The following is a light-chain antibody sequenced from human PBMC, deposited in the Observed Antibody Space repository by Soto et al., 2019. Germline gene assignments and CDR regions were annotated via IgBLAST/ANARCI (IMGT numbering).Light chain of an antibody. CDR2: LNSDGSH. CDR1: RGHSSYA. Sequence: QPVLTQSPSASASLGASVKLTCTLSRGHSSYAIAWHQQQPEKGPRYLMKLNSDGSHNKGDGIPDRFSGSSSGAERYLTISSLQSEDEADYYCQTWDTGIQVFGGGTKLTVL. J-gene: IGLJ2*01. V-gene: IGLV4-69*01. CDR3: QTWDTGIQV.